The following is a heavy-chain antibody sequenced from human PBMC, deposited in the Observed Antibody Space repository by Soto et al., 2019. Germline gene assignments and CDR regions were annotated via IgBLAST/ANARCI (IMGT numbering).Heavy chain of an antibody. CDR2: VSAGGDNT. D-gene: IGHD4-17*01. CDR1: GFTFANYA. V-gene: IGHV3-23*01. CDR3: AKAPLRPNYFDY. Sequence: GGSLRLSCTASGFTFANYAMHWVRLAPGKGLEWVSRVSAGGDNTDYADAVKGRLTISRDNSKNTLFLQMTSLRAEDTALYYCAKAPLRPNYFDYWGPGTMVTVS. J-gene: IGHJ4*02.